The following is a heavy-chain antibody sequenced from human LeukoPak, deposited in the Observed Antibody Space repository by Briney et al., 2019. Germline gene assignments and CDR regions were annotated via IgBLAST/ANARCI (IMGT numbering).Heavy chain of an antibody. CDR2: ISGSGPST. CDR3: ARLPTFYYDSSHYHYDY. J-gene: IGHJ4*02. D-gene: IGHD3-22*01. V-gene: IGHV3-23*01. CDR1: GFMFSSNW. Sequence: GGSLRLSCAASGFMFSSNWMSWVRLAPGKGLEWASSISGSGPSTDYADSVKGRFTISRDKSKNTLYLQMNSLRAEDTAVYYCARLPTFYYDSSHYHYDYWGQGTLVTVSS.